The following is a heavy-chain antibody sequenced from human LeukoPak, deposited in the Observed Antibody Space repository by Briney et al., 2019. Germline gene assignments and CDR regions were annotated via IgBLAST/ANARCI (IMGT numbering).Heavy chain of an antibody. Sequence: GGSLRLSCAASGFTVSSNYMSWVRQAPGKGLEWVSVIYSGGSTYYADSVKGRFTISRDNSKNTLYLQMNSLRAEDTAVYYCARRPSDYDFWSGFDYWGQGTLVTVSS. CDR1: GFTVSSNY. CDR3: ARRPSDYDFWSGFDY. J-gene: IGHJ4*02. D-gene: IGHD3-3*01. CDR2: IYSGGST. V-gene: IGHV3-66*01.